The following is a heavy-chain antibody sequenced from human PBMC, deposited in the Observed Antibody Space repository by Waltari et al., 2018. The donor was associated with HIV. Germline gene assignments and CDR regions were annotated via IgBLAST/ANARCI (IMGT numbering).Heavy chain of an antibody. Sequence: QVHLQEPGLGLEQSSAPLSRTCTVAGGAITSNYWSWLRLLAGEGLEWIGRIYSSGSTSYNPSLKSRVTMSVDTSKNQISLNLTSVTAADTAVYSCARTSCTSTSCHKSDTFDIWGRGTMVTVSS. CDR2: IYSSGST. D-gene: IGHD2-2*01. CDR3: ARTSCTSTSCHKSDTFDI. J-gene: IGHJ3*02. V-gene: IGHV4-4*07. CDR1: GGAITSNY.